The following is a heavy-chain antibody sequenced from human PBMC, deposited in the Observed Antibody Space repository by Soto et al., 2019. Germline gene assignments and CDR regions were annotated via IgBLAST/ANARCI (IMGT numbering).Heavy chain of an antibody. V-gene: IGHV3-30*01. CDR2: ISIDGTRT. D-gene: IGHD6-19*01. J-gene: IGHJ5*02. Sequence: QAQLVESGGGVVQPGGSLRLSCVASGFSLYSYVIHWVRQTPGKGLEWVAVISIDGTRTYYADSVKGRFTVSRDNSKNTQYLQMFGLTIEDTAMYYCVRDLGSSGLDPWGQGTLVTVSS. CDR3: VRDLGSSGLDP. CDR1: GFSLYSYV.